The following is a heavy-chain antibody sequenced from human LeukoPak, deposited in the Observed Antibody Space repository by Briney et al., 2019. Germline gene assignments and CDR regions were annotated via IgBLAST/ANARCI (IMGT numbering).Heavy chain of an antibody. CDR1: GFTVSNNY. CDR2: IYSGGDT. J-gene: IGHJ4*02. Sequence: GGSLRLSCAASGFTVSNNYMNWVRQAPGKGLEWVSVIYSGGDTFYADSVKGRFTISRDNSKNTLYLQMNSLRAEDTAVYYCARRTYDSSGYDNWGQGTLVTVSS. D-gene: IGHD3-22*01. CDR3: ARRTYDSSGYDN. V-gene: IGHV3-66*01.